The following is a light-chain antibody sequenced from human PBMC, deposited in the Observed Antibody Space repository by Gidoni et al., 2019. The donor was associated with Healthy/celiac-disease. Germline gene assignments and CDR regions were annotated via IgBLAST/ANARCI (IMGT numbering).Light chain of an antibody. V-gene: IGKV1-5*03. J-gene: IGKJ4*01. CDR1: QSISCW. Sequence: DIQMTKSPSTLSASVGDRVTITCRASQSISCWLAWYQQTPGKAPKLLIYKASSLESGVPPRFSGSGSGTEFTLTISSLQPDDFATYYCQQYNRYLLTFGGGTKVEIK. CDR2: KAS. CDR3: QQYNRYLLT.